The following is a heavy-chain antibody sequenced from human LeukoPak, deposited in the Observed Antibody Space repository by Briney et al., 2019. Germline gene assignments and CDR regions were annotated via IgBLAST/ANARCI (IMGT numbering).Heavy chain of an antibody. CDR1: GYTFTSYD. Sequence: PGASVKVSCKASGYTFTSYDINWVRQATGQGLEWMGWMNPNSGNTGYAQKFQGRVTMTRNTSISTAYMELSSLRSEDTAVYYCARGTLGVGSVTTVNWFDPWGQGTLVTVSS. D-gene: IGHD4-17*01. CDR3: ARGTLGVGSVTTVNWFDP. V-gene: IGHV1-8*02. CDR2: MNPNSGNT. J-gene: IGHJ5*02.